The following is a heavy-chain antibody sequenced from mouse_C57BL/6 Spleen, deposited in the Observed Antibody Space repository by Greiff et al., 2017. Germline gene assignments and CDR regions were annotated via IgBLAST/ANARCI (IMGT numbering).Heavy chain of an antibody. CDR2: INPNNGGT. V-gene: IGHV1-26*01. CDR3: ALYYYGSSYVGIAY. J-gene: IGHJ3*01. D-gene: IGHD1-1*01. Sequence: EVQLQQSGPELVKPGASVKISCKASGYTFTDYYMNWVKQSHGKSLEWIGDINPNNGGTSYNQKFKGKATLTVDKSSSTAYMELRSLTSEDSAVYYCALYYYGSSYVGIAYWGQGTLVTVSA. CDR1: GYTFTDYY.